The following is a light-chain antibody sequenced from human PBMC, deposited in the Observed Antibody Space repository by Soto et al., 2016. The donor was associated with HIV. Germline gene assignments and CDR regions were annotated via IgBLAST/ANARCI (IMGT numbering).Light chain of an antibody. V-gene: IGKV1-5*03. CDR3: QQYNSYSPT. J-gene: IGKJ1*01. CDR1: QSISSW. CDR2: KAS. Sequence: IRMTQSPSSFSASTGDRVTITCRASQSISSWLAWYQQKPGKAPKLLIYKASSLESGVPSRFSGSGSGTEFTLTISSLQPDDFATYYCQQYNSYSPTFGQGTKVEIK.